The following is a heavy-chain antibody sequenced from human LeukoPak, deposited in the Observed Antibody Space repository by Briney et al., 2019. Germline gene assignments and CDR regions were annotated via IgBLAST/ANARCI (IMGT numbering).Heavy chain of an antibody. Sequence: ASVKVSCKASGYTFTGYYMHWVRQAPGQGLEWMGWINPNSGGTNYAQKFQGRVTMTRDSSISTAYMELSSLRSEDTAVYYCARVDSSGYYPYYYYYMDVWGKGTTVTISS. CDR1: GYTFTGYY. CDR3: ARVDSSGYYPYYYYYMDV. CDR2: INPNSGGT. V-gene: IGHV1-2*02. D-gene: IGHD3-22*01. J-gene: IGHJ6*03.